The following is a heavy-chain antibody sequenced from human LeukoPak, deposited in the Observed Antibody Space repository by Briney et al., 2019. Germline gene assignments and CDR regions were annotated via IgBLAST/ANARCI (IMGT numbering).Heavy chain of an antibody. V-gene: IGHV1-8*01. CDR2: MNPNSGNT. CDR1: GYTFTSYD. CDR3: ARASSWDAYDFWSGYYPYYYYSMDV. J-gene: IGHJ6*02. Sequence: ASVKVSCKASGYTFTSYDINWVRQATGQGLEWMGWMNPNSGNTGYAQKFQGRVTMTRNTSISTAYMELSSLRSEDTAVYYCARASSWDAYDFWSGYYPYYYYSMDVWGQGTTVTVSS. D-gene: IGHD3-3*01.